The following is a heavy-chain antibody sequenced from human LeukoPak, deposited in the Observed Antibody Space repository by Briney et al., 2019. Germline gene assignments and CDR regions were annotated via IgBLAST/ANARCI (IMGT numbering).Heavy chain of an antibody. J-gene: IGHJ3*01. CDR2: ISWDGGST. CDR3: AKRDNNDYYTGLHVFDV. D-gene: IGHD3-22*01. CDR1: GFTFDDYA. V-gene: IGHV3-43D*03. Sequence: GGSLRLSCAASGFTFDDYAMHWVRQAPGKGLEWVSLISWDGGSTYYADSVKGRFTISRDNSRNTVDLQMNSLRADDTAVYYCAKRDNNDYYTGLHVFDVWGQGTMVTV.